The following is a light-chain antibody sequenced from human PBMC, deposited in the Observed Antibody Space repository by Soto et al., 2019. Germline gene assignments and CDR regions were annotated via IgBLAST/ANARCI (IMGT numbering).Light chain of an antibody. V-gene: IGLV4-69*01. CDR2: LNSDGSH. CDR1: SGHSSYA. Sequence: QPVLTQSPSASASLGASVKLTCTLSSGHSSYAIAWHQQQPEKGPRYLMKLNSDGSHSKGDGIPDRFSGSSSGAERYLTISSLQSEDEADYYRQTWGTGNWVFGGGTKLTVL. J-gene: IGLJ3*02. CDR3: QTWGTGNWV.